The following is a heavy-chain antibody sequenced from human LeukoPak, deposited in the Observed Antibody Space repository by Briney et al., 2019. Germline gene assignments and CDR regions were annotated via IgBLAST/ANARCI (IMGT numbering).Heavy chain of an antibody. D-gene: IGHD1-1*01. CDR2: TSSSDSGT. CDR1: GFSLSSYA. CDR3: ARDPYNGAYSEGYYYYYMDV. V-gene: IGHV3-21*01. Sequence: GGSLRLSCAASGFSLSSYAMSWVRQAPGKGLEWVSATSSSDSGTYYADSVKGRFTISRDNAKNSLYLQMNSLRVEDTAIYYCARDPYNGAYSEGYYYYYMDVWGKGTTVTVSS. J-gene: IGHJ6*03.